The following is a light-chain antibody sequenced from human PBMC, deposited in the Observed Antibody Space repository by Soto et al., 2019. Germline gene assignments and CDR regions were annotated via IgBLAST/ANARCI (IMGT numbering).Light chain of an antibody. V-gene: IGLV2-23*02. CDR2: EVN. J-gene: IGLJ3*02. Sequence: QSALTQPASVSGSPGQSITISCTGTSSDVGSYNLVSWYQQIPGKAPKLIIFEVNRRPSGVSDRFSGSKSGNTASLTISGLQAEDEADFFCCSYAGSGTWVFGGGTKLTVL. CDR3: CSYAGSGTWV. CDR1: SSDVGSYNL.